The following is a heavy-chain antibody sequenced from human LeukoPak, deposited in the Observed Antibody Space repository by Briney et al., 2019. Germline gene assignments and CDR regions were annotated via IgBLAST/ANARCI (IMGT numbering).Heavy chain of an antibody. CDR1: GGSICSTY. Sequence: PSETLSLTCTVPGGSICSTYWSWIRQPAGKGRWWIGRILTSGSTNYNPSLMSRVTISLDTSKSQLSLKLSSVTATDTAVYYCARHAFWYSSFFDYWRQGTLVTVSS. J-gene: IGHJ4*02. CDR3: ARHAFWYSSFFDY. CDR2: ILTSGST. D-gene: IGHD6-19*01. V-gene: IGHV4-4*07.